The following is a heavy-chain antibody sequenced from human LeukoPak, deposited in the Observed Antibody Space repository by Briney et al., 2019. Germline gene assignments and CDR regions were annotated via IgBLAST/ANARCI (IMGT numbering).Heavy chain of an antibody. J-gene: IGHJ5*02. V-gene: IGHV4-59*01. D-gene: IGHD1-14*01. CDR1: GVPITDYY. CDR3: ARELPSTGNWFDP. CDR2: MYYSGDS. Sequence: SETLSLTCNISGVPITDYYWSWIRLAPRRGLEWIGYMYYSGDSNSNPSLEGRVTMSADTSTNQFSLRLTSVTAADPAIYYCARELPSTGNWFDPWGQGILVTVSS.